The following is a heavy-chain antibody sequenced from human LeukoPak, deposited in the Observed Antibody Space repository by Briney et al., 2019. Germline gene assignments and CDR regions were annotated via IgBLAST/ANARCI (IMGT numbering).Heavy chain of an antibody. CDR1: GYTLTGNY. J-gene: IGHJ4*02. D-gene: IGHD7-27*01. CDR2: INPNSSGT. CDR3: SRQGTGDELDY. V-gene: IGHV1-2*02. Sequence: ASVNVSCKASGYTLTGNYMHLVRHAPGHRLEWMGWINPNSSGTLYAQKFQGRVTMTRDTSITTAYMEMRRLRSHDTAVYYCSRQGTGDELDYWGQGTLVTVFS.